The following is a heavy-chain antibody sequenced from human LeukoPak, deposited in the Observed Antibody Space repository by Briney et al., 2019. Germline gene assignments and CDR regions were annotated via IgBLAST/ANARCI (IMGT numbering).Heavy chain of an antibody. CDR3: ARFLESSGDAFDI. J-gene: IGHJ3*02. V-gene: IGHV3-7*01. CDR2: IKQDGSEK. D-gene: IGHD3-22*01. Sequence: AGGSLRLSCAASGFTFSSYAMHWVRQAPGKGLEWVANIKQDGSEKYYVDSVKGRFTISRDNAKNSLYLQMNSLRAEDTAVYYCARFLESSGDAFDIWGQGTMVTVSS. CDR1: GFTFSSYA.